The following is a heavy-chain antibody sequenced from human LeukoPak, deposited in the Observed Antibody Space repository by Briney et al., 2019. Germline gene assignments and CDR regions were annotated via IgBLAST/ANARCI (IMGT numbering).Heavy chain of an antibody. D-gene: IGHD5-24*01. CDR1: GGSISSGNYY. Sequence: SETLSLTCTVSGGSISSGNYYWGWIRQPPGKGLEWIGNIYYSGSTYCNPSLKSRVTISVDTSKNQFSLELSSVTAADTAVYFCASSPLMATSHFDYWGQGTLVTVSS. CDR2: IYYSGST. J-gene: IGHJ4*02. CDR3: ASSPLMATSHFDY. V-gene: IGHV4-39*01.